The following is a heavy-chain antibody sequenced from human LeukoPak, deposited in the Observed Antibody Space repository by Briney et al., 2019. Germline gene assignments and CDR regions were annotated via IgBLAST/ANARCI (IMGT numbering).Heavy chain of an antibody. CDR1: GFTFSDYY. CDR2: ISSSGSTI. J-gene: IGHJ2*01. V-gene: IGHV3-11*01. CDR3: ARSPKLRYFDWGTNWYFDL. D-gene: IGHD3-9*01. Sequence: GGSLRLSCAASGFTFSDYYMSWIRQAPGKGLEWVSYISSSGSTIYYADSVKGRFTISRDNAKNSLYPQMNSLRAEDTAVYYCARSPKLRYFDWGTNWYFDLWGRGTLVTVSS.